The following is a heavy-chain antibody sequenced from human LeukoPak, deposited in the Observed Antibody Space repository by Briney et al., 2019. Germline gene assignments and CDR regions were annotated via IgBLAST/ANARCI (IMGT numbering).Heavy chain of an antibody. V-gene: IGHV4-39*07. CDR2: IYYSGST. J-gene: IGHJ5*02. CDR3: ARDYGAEGATFVVRGHWFDP. Sequence: PSETLSLTCTVSGGSISSSSYYWGWIRQPPGKGLEWIGSIYYSGSTYYNPSLKSRVTISVDTSKNQFSLKLSSVTAADTAVYYCARDYGAEGATFVVRGHWFDPWGQGTLVTVSS. D-gene: IGHD1-26*01. CDR1: GGSISSSSYY.